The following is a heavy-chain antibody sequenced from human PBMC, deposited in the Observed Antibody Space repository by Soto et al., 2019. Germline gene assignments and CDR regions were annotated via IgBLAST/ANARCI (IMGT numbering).Heavy chain of an antibody. CDR1: GASINSDY. CDR3: ARFTYKSGFNWFDP. Sequence: TSEALSLTCTVAGASINSDYWSWIRQSPGKGVEGIGYIYHMGGTDYNPSLKSRVTISIDKSKNQFSLNLRSVTAADTAVYFCARFTYKSGFNWFDPWGQGTQVTVSS. J-gene: IGHJ5*02. V-gene: IGHV4-59*03. CDR2: IYHMGGT. D-gene: IGHD5-12*01.